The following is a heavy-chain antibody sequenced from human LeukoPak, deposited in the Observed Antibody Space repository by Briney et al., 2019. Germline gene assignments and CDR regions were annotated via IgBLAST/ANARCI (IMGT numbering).Heavy chain of an antibody. J-gene: IGHJ5*02. CDR2: IYKSGST. D-gene: IGHD3-10*01. CDR3: ARQGIKVARGFANWFDP. Sequence: PSETLSLTCTVSGDSISSRVYYWGWIRQPPGKGLEWIATIYKSGSTYYNPSLKSRVAISEDTSKNQFSLEMRSVTAADTAMYYCARQGIKVARGFANWFDPWGQGTLVTVSS. CDR1: GDSISSRVYY. V-gene: IGHV4-39*07.